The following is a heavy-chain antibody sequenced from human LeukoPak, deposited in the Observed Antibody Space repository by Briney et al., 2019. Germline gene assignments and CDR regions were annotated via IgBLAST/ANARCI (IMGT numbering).Heavy chain of an antibody. J-gene: IGHJ4*02. CDR1: GGSISSSSYY. V-gene: IGHV4-39*01. D-gene: IGHD6-19*01. Sequence: PSETLSLTCTVSGGSISSSSYYWGWIRQPPGKGLEWIGSIYYSGSTYYNPPLKSRVTISVDTSKNQFSLKLSSVTAADTAVYYCARQRLAVAGRLHYFDYWGQGTLVTVSS. CDR3: ARQRLAVAGRLHYFDY. CDR2: IYYSGST.